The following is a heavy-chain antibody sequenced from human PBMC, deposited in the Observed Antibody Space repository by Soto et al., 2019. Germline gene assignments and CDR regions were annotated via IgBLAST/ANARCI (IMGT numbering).Heavy chain of an antibody. J-gene: IGHJ4*02. CDR1: GLTFSDRY. CDR3: TTVTTVDYYFDY. V-gene: IGHV3-72*01. CDR2: IRKKTNSYTT. Sequence: TGGSLRLSCAASGLTFSDRYMDWVRQAPGKGLEWVGRIRKKTNSYTTEYAASVKGRFIISRDGSTNSLYLQMSSLKTEDTAVYYCTTVTTVDYYFDYWGQGTLVTVSS. D-gene: IGHD4-17*01.